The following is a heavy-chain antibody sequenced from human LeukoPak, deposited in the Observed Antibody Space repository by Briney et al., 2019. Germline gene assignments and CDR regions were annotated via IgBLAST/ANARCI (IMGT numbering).Heavy chain of an antibody. V-gene: IGHV4-30-4*01. J-gene: IGHJ4*02. CDR1: GGSISSGDYY. CDR2: IYYSGST. D-gene: IGHD6-19*01. CDR3: ARYRRAVAGSRPFDY. Sequence: SQTLSLTCTVSGGSISSGDYYWSWIRQPPGKGLEWIGYIYYSGSTYYNPSLKSRVTISVDTSKNQFSPKLSSVTAADTAVYYCARYRRAVAGSRPFDYWGQGTLVTVSS.